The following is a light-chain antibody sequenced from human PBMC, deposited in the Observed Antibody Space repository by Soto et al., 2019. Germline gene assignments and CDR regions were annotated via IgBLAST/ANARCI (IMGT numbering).Light chain of an antibody. Sequence: EFVLTQSPGTLSLSPGERATLSCRASQSVSSSNLAWYQQNPGQAPRILSYGASTRATGIPDRFIGSGSGTYFTITSSRLEPEDSAVYYCEQYGSSPPLSFGGGTKVESK. V-gene: IGKV3-20*01. CDR2: GAS. CDR3: EQYGSSPPLS. J-gene: IGKJ4*01. CDR1: QSVSSSN.